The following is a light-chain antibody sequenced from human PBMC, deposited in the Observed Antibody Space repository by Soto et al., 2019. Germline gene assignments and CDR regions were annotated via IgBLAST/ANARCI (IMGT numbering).Light chain of an antibody. V-gene: IGLV1-40*01. CDR3: QSYDSSLSGYV. J-gene: IGLJ1*01. CDR1: SSNIGAGYD. CDR2: TNT. Sequence: QSVLTQEPSVSGAPGQRVTSSCTGSSSNIGAGYDVHWYQQLPGTAPKLLIYTNTNRPSGVPDRFSGSKSGTSASLAITGLQAEDEADYFCQSYDSSLSGYVFGTGTKVTVL.